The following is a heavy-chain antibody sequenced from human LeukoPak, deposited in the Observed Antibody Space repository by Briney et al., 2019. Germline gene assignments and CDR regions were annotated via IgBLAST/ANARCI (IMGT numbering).Heavy chain of an antibody. D-gene: IGHD6-13*01. CDR3: ARGRVSPRHFDI. CDR2: IYHSGST. J-gene: IGHJ3*02. Sequence: SETLSLTCAVSGYSISSGYYWGWIRQPPGKGLEWIGSIYHSGSTYYNPSLKSRVTISVDTSKNQFSLKLSSVTAADTAVYYCARGRVSPRHFDIWGQGTMVTVSS. CDR1: GYSISSGYY. V-gene: IGHV4-38-2*01.